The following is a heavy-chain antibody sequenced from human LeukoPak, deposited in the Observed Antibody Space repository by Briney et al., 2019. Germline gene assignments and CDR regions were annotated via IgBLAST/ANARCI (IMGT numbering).Heavy chain of an antibody. CDR2: FDPEDGET. J-gene: IGHJ4*02. D-gene: IGHD6-19*01. V-gene: IGHV1-24*01. CDR1: GYTLTELS. CDR3: ATMIAVASPFDY. Sequence: GASVKVSCKVSGYTLTELSMHWVRQAPGKGLEWMGGFDPEDGETIYAQKFQGRVTMTEDTSTDTAYVELSSLRSEDTAVYYCATMIAVASPFDYWGQGTLVTVSS.